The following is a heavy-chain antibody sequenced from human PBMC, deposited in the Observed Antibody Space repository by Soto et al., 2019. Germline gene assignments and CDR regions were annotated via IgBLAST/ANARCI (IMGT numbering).Heavy chain of an antibody. J-gene: IGHJ2*01. CDR1: GYTFTSYY. V-gene: IGHV1-46*01. CDR2: INPSGGAT. Sequence: GASVKVSCKASGYTFTSYYMHWVRQAPGQGLKWMRIINPSGGATRYAQKFQGRVTMTRDTSTSTVYMELSSLRSEDTAVYYCARGGSLYWYFDLWGHGTLVTVSS. D-gene: IGHD1-26*01. CDR3: ARGGSLYWYFDL.